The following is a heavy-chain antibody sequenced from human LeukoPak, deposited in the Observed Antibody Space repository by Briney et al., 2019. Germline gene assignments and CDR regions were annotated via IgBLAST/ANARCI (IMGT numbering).Heavy chain of an antibody. V-gene: IGHV3-23*01. J-gene: IGHJ4*02. CDR1: GFTFSSYA. D-gene: IGHD3-16*01. CDR3: AKGYYDYVWGSYYFDY. CDR2: ISGSGGST. Sequence: GLSLRLSCAASGFTFSSYAMSWVRQAPGKGLEWVSAISGSGGSTYYADSVKGRFTISRDNSRDTLYLQMNSLRAEDTAVYYCAKGYYDYVWGSYYFDYWGQGTLVTVSS.